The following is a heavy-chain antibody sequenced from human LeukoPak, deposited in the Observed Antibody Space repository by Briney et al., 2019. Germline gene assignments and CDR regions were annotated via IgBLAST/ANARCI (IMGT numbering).Heavy chain of an antibody. CDR2: ISGSGGST. CDR3: AKTSRDGYNKYYFDY. D-gene: IGHD5-24*01. Sequence: GGSLRLSCAASGFTFSSYVMSWVRQAPGKGLEWVSAISGSGGSTYYADSVKGRFTISRDNSKNTLYLQMNSLRAEDTAVYYCAKTSRDGYNKYYFDYWGQGTLVTVSS. V-gene: IGHV3-23*01. CDR1: GFTFSSYV. J-gene: IGHJ4*02.